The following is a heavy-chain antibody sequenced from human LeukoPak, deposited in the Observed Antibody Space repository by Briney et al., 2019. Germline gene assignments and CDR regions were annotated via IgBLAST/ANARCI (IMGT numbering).Heavy chain of an antibody. CDR3: ARGGKAAAGNFHYYYYMDV. D-gene: IGHD6-13*01. J-gene: IGHJ6*03. V-gene: IGHV4-34*01. CDR1: GGSFSGYY. Sequence: SETLSLTCAVYGGSFSGYYWSWIRQPPGKGLEWIGEINHSGSTNYNPSLKSRVTISVDTSKNQFSLKLSSVTAADTAVYYCARGGKAAAGNFHYYYYMDVWGKGTTVTISS. CDR2: INHSGST.